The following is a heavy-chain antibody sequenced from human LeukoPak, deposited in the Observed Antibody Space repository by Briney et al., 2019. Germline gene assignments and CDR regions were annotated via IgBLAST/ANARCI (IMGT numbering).Heavy chain of an antibody. J-gene: IGHJ4*02. Sequence: ASVKVCCKDSGYTFTSYAMHWVRQAPGQRLEWMGWINAGNGNTKYSQKFQGRVTITRDTSASTAYMELSSLRSEDTAVYYCARALGELALDYWGQGTLVTVSS. CDR1: GYTFTSYA. CDR3: ARALGELALDY. V-gene: IGHV1-3*01. CDR2: INAGNGNT. D-gene: IGHD3-10*01.